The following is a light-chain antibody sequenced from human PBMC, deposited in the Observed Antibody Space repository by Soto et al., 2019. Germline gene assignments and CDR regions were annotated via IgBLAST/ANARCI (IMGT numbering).Light chain of an antibody. CDR1: TGAVTSGYY. CDR2: DTS. J-gene: IGLJ1*01. V-gene: IGLV7-43*01. Sequence: QTVVTQEPSLTVSPGGTVTLTCTSSTGAVTSGYYPTWFQQKPGQGTRALIYDTSNKHSWTPARFSGSLLGGNAALTLSGVHPEDEAEYYCLLYYGGAYGFGTGTKVTVL. CDR3: LLYYGGAYG.